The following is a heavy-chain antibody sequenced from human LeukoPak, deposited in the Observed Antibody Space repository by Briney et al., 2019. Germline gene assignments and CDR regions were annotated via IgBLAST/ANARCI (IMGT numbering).Heavy chain of an antibody. J-gene: IGHJ4*02. CDR1: GGSISSSNW. CDR2: IYHSGST. Sequence: SGTLSLTCAVSGGSISSSNWWSWVRQPPGKGLEWIGEIYHSGSTNYNPSLKSRVTISVDTSKNQFSLKLSSVTAADTAVYYCARNTVAGNLDYWGQGTLVTVSS. CDR3: ARNTVAGNLDY. V-gene: IGHV4-4*02. D-gene: IGHD6-19*01.